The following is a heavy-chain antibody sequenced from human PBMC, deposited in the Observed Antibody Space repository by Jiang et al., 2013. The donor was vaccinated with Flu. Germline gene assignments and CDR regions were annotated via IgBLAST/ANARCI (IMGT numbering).Heavy chain of an antibody. CDR3: ARGSITDAWFDP. J-gene: IGHJ5*02. CDR2: IYYTGST. D-gene: IGHD5-24*01. Sequence: SGPGLVKPSETLSLTCTVSGGSISSFYYWSWIRQPPGEDLEWIGNIYYTGSTKYNPSLNGRVTISVDTSNNQFSLKMNSVSAADTAVYYCARGSITDAWFDPWGQGTLVTVSS. V-gene: IGHV4-59*01. CDR1: GGSISSFYY.